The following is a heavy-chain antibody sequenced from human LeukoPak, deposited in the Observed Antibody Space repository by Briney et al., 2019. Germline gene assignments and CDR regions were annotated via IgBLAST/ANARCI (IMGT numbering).Heavy chain of an antibody. Sequence: ASVKVSCKASGYTFTGYYMHWVRQAPGQGLGWMGWINPNSGGTNYAQKFQGRVTMTRDTSISTAYMELSRLRSDDTAVYYCARDRRASSSWYDYWGQGTLVTVSS. CDR2: INPNSGGT. CDR1: GYTFTGYY. CDR3: ARDRRASSSWYDY. D-gene: IGHD6-13*01. V-gene: IGHV1-2*02. J-gene: IGHJ4*02.